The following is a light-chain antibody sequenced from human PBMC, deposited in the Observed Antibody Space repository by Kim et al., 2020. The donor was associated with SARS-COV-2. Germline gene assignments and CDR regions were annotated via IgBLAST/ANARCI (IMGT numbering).Light chain of an antibody. CDR1: RSDVGSYNR. V-gene: IGLV2-18*02. J-gene: IGLJ3*02. CDR2: EVS. Sequence: QSALTQPPSVSGSPGQSVTISCTGTRSDVGSYNRVSWYQQSPGTAPKLMIYEVSNRPSGVPDRFSGSKSGNTASLTVSGLQAEDEADYYCSSWGGSNKWVFGGGTQLTVL. CDR3: SSWGGSNKWV.